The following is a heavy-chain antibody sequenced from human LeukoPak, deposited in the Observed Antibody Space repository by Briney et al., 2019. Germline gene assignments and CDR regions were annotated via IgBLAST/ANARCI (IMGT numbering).Heavy chain of an antibody. J-gene: IGHJ4*02. V-gene: IGHV3-23*01. CDR1: GFTFSSYG. D-gene: IGHD6-13*01. Sequence: GGTLRLSCTASGFTFSSYGMNWVRQAPGKGLEWVSGITGRGENIYYAGSVKGRFTISRDNSKNTLYLQMNSLRAEDTAVYYCAKEAAAAADIFFDYWGQGTLVTVSS. CDR3: AKEAAAAADIFFDY. CDR2: ITGRGENI.